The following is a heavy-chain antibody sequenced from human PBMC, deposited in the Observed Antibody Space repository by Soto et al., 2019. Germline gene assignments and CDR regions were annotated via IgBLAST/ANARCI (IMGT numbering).Heavy chain of an antibody. V-gene: IGHV1-2*02. CDR3: ARGFPVRLLEWLLEPSFDY. CDR1: GYTFTGYY. J-gene: IGHJ4*02. Sequence: ASVKVSFKASGYTFTGYYMHWVRQAPGQGLEWMGWINPNSGGTNYAQKFQGRVTMTRDTSISTAYMELSSLRSDDTAVYYCARGFPVRLLEWLLEPSFDYWGQGTLVTVSS. D-gene: IGHD3-3*01. CDR2: INPNSGGT.